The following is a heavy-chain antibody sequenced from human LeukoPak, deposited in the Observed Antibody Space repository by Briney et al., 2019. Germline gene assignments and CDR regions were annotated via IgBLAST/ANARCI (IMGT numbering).Heavy chain of an antibody. J-gene: IGHJ4*02. Sequence: AASVKVSCKASGYTFTGYYKHWVRQAPGQGLEWMGWINPNSGGTNYAQKFQGRVTMTRDTSISTAYMELSRLRSDDTAVYYCARDFRIAAHYFDYWGQGTLVTVSS. V-gene: IGHV1-2*02. CDR3: ARDFRIAAHYFDY. CDR2: INPNSGGT. D-gene: IGHD6-13*01. CDR1: GYTFTGYY.